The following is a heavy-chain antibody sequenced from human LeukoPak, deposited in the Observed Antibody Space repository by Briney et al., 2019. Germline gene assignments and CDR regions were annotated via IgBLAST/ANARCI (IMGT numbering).Heavy chain of an antibody. Sequence: SETLSLTCTVSGGSISSSSYYWGWIRQPPGKGLEWIGSIYYSGSTYYNPSLKSRVTIPVDTSKNQFSLKLSSVTAADTAVYYCARLLYYYDSSGLDAFDIWGQGTMVTVSS. CDR1: GGSISSSSYY. J-gene: IGHJ3*02. V-gene: IGHV4-39*01. CDR2: IYYSGST. D-gene: IGHD3-22*01. CDR3: ARLLYYYDSSGLDAFDI.